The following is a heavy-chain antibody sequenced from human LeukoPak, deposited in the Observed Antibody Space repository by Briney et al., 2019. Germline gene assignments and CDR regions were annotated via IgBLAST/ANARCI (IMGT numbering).Heavy chain of an antibody. CDR1: GFTVSSNY. D-gene: IGHD6-19*01. CDR3: ARRSGIAVAGAFDY. J-gene: IGHJ4*02. Sequence: GGSLRLSCAASGFTVSSNYMTWVRQAPGKGLEWVSVIYTGGATYYADSVKGRFTISRDNSKNTLYLQMNSLRAEDTAVYYCARRSGIAVAGAFDYWGQGTLVTVSS. CDR2: IYTGGAT. V-gene: IGHV3-53*01.